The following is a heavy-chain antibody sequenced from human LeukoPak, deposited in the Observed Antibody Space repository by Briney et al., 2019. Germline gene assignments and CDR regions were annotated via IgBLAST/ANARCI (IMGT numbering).Heavy chain of an antibody. CDR3: ARDSGSPQDAFDI. V-gene: IGHV3-21*01. CDR1: GFTFSSYS. Sequence: GGSLRLSCAASGFTFSSYSVNWVRQAPGKGLEWVSSISSGSSFIYYADSVKGRFTISRDNAKNSLYLQMNSLRAEDTAVYYCARDSGSPQDAFDIWGQGTMVTVSS. J-gene: IGHJ3*02. CDR2: ISSGSSFI. D-gene: IGHD6-13*01.